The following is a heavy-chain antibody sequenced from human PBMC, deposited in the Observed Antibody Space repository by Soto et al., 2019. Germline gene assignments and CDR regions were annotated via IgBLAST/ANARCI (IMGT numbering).Heavy chain of an antibody. Sequence: GGSLRLSCAASGFTFSDYYMSWIRQAPGKGLEWVSYISSSGSTIYYADSVKGRFTISRDNAKNSLYLQMNSLRAEDTAVYYCARDAFLDLVYFDYWGQGTLVTVSS. CDR2: ISSSGSTI. CDR1: GFTFSDYY. V-gene: IGHV3-11*01. J-gene: IGHJ4*02. CDR3: ARDAFLDLVYFDY. D-gene: IGHD2-8*02.